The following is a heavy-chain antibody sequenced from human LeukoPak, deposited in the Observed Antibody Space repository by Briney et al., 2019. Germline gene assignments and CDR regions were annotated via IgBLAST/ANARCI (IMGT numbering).Heavy chain of an antibody. CDR1: GGSISSSSYY. J-gene: IGHJ4*02. Sequence: SETLSLTCTVSGGSISSSSYYWGWIRQPPGKGLEWIGSIYYSGSTYYNPSLKSRVTISLDTSRNQFSLNLTSVTAADTAVYYCARDRSPYWGQGTLVTVSS. V-gene: IGHV4-39*07. CDR3: ARDRSPY. CDR2: IYYSGST.